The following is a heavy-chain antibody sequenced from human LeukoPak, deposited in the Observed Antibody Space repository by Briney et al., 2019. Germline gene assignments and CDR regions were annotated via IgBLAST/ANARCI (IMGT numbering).Heavy chain of an antibody. D-gene: IGHD3-10*02. V-gene: IGHV3-23*01. CDR3: AELGITMIGGV. Sequence: GGSLRLSCAASGFTFSNYGMSWVRQAPGKGLEWVSGISGSGGRSYYADSVKGRFTISRDNAKNSLYLQMSSRRGEDTAVYYCAELGITMIGGVWGKGTTVTISS. CDR2: ISGSGGRS. CDR1: GFTFSNYG. J-gene: IGHJ6*04.